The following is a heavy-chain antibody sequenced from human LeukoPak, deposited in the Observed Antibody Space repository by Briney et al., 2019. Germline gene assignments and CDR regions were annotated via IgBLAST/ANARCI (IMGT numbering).Heavy chain of an antibody. Sequence: GGSLRLSCGASGFTFSNYNMNWVRQAPGEGLEWVSSINSRSTYIFYADLVMGRFTISRDNAKNSLFLQMNSLRAEDTAVYYCARDETNGFDSWGQGTLVTVSS. CDR2: INSRSTYI. J-gene: IGHJ5*01. CDR3: ARDETNGFDS. CDR1: GFTFSNYN. D-gene: IGHD1-14*01. V-gene: IGHV3-21*01.